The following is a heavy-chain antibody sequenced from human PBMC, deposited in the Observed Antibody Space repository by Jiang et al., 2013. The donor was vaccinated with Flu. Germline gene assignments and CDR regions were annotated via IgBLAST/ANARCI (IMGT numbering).Heavy chain of an antibody. D-gene: IGHD1-26*01. V-gene: IGHV1-18*04. CDR1: GYSFTSYG. CDR2: ISPHNDKT. Sequence: GAEVKKPGASVKVSCKASGYSFTSYGISWVRQAPGQGLEWMGWISPHNDKTNYAQKVQDRVTMTTDTSTSTVYMELGSLRSDDTAVYYCARDGVGGTYGSFDFWGQGTLVTVSS. J-gene: IGHJ4*02. CDR3: ARDGVGGTYGSFDF.